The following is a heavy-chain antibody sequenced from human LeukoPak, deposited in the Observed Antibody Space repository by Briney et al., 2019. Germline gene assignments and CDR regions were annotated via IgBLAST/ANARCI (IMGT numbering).Heavy chain of an antibody. V-gene: IGHV4-30-2*01. CDR1: DGPISSGGYY. J-gene: IGHJ5*02. D-gene: IGHD1-20*01. CDR3: ARGFNWNP. Sequence: SQTLSLTCTVSDGPISSGGYYWSWIRQPPGKGLEWIGEINHSGSTNYNPSLKSRVTISVDTSKNQFSLKLSSVTAADTAVYYCARGFNWNPWGQGTLVTVSS. CDR2: INHSGST.